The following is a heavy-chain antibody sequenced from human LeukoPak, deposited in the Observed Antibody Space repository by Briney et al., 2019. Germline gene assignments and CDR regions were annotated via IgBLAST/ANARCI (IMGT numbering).Heavy chain of an antibody. CDR2: FDPKDGKT. D-gene: IGHD6-13*01. CDR1: GYTLTELS. Sequence: ASVKVSCKVSGYTLTELSVHWVRQAPGKGLEWMGTFDPKDGKTIYAQKFQGRVTMTRDTSISTAYMELSRLRSDDTAVYYCARRAAAGYYYYYYMDVWGKGTTVTVSS. J-gene: IGHJ6*03. V-gene: IGHV1-24*01. CDR3: ARRAAAGYYYYYYMDV.